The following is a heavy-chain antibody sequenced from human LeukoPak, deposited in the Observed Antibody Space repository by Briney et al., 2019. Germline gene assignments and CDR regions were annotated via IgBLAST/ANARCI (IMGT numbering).Heavy chain of an antibody. CDR1: GASISSYY. Sequence: PSETLSLTCTVSGASISSYYWSWIRQPPGKGLEWIGYICNSGSTNYNPSLKSRATISVDTSKNQFSLKLSSVTAADTAVYYCARGLRWTEYWGQGTLVTVSS. J-gene: IGHJ4*02. CDR2: ICNSGST. D-gene: IGHD4-23*01. CDR3: ARGLRWTEY. V-gene: IGHV4-59*01.